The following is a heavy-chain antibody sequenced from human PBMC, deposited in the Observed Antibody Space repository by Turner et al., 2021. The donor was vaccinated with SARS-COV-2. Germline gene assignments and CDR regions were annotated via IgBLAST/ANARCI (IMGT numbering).Heavy chain of an antibody. CDR1: VDSISSSRYY. Sequence: QLQLQESGPGLVKPSETLSLTCTVSVDSISSSRYYWGWILQPPGKGLEWIGSIYSSGSTYYNPSRKSRVTISVDTSKNQFSLILSSVTAADTAVYYCARSNYDFWSGYYTFYFDYWGQGTLVTVSS. CDR3: ARSNYDFWSGYYTFYFDY. J-gene: IGHJ4*02. CDR2: IYSSGST. V-gene: IGHV4-39*01. D-gene: IGHD3-3*01.